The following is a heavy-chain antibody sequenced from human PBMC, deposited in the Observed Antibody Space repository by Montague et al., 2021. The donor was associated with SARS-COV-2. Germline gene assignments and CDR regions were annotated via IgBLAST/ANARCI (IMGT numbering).Heavy chain of an antibody. V-gene: IGHV4-34*01. Sequence: SETLSLTCAVYGGSFSGYFWSWIRQPPGKGLEWIGEINHTGSTKHNPSLKSRVTISVDTSKNQFSLKVTSMTAADTAFYYCARLGDGVVPAPILGVGPFYSYYYMDVWGKGITVTVSS. CDR2: INHTGST. CDR3: ARLGDGVVPAPILGVGPFYSYYYMDV. J-gene: IGHJ6*03. CDR1: GGSFSGYF. D-gene: IGHD2-2*02.